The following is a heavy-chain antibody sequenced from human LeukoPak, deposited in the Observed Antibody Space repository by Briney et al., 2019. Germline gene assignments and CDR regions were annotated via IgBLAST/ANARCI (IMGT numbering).Heavy chain of an antibody. CDR1: GFTFSSYE. J-gene: IGHJ4*02. CDR2: IGNSGSPI. Sequence: GGSLRLSCAASGFTFSSYEMNWVRQAPGKGLEWVSYIGNSGSPIYYAASVKGRFTISRDNAKNSLFLQMSSLRAEDTAVYYCARTFDSWGQGTLVTVSS. CDR3: ARTFDS. V-gene: IGHV3-48*03.